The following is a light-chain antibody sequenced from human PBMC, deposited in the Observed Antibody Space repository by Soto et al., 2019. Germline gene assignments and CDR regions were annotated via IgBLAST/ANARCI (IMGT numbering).Light chain of an antibody. CDR3: AAWDDSLNGVV. CDR1: TSNIGINS. J-gene: IGLJ2*01. CDR2: SNN. V-gene: IGLV1-44*01. Sequence: QSALTQPPSASGTPGQRVTISCSGGTSNIGINSVNWYQQLPGTAPKLLIFSNNQRPSGVPDRFSGSKSGTSASLAISGLQSEDEADYDCAAWDDSLNGVVFGGGTKLTVL.